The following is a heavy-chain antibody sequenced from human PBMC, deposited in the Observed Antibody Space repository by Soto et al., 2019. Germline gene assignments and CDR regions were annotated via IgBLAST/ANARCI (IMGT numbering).Heavy chain of an antibody. Sequence: ASVKVSCQASGYTFTSYGISWVRQAPGQGLEWMGWISAYNGNTKYAQKLQGRVTMTTDTSTSTAYMELRSLRSDDTAVYYCARDAAVGLFDYWGQGTLVTVSS. CDR1: GYTFTSYG. V-gene: IGHV1-18*01. CDR3: ARDAAVGLFDY. J-gene: IGHJ4*02. CDR2: ISAYNGNT. D-gene: IGHD1-26*01.